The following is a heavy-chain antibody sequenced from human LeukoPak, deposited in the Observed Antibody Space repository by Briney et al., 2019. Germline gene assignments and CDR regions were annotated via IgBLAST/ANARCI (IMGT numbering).Heavy chain of an antibody. V-gene: IGHV4-39*01. CDR1: GGSISSSSYY. CDR3: ARSGTTMVRGVMSFDY. CDR2: IYYSGST. Sequence: SEALSLTCTVSGGSISSSSYYWGWIRQPPGKGLEWIGSIYYSGSTYYNPSLKSRVTISVDTSKNQFSLKLSSVTAADTAVYYCARSGTTMVRGVMSFDYWGQGTLVTVSS. J-gene: IGHJ4*02. D-gene: IGHD3-10*01.